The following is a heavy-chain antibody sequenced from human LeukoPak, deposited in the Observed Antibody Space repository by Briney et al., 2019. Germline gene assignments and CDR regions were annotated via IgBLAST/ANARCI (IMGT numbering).Heavy chain of an antibody. CDR2: MNPNSGNT. CDR3: ARHGPIYGSGSYYLHRRTIVGFVY. Sequence: ASVKVSCKASGYTFTSYDINWVRQATGQGLEWMGWMNPNSGNTGYAQKFQGRVTITRNTSISTAYMELSSLRSEDTAVYYCARHGPIYGSGSYYLHRRTIVGFVYWGQGTLVTVSS. J-gene: IGHJ4*02. D-gene: IGHD3-10*01. CDR1: GYTFTSYD. V-gene: IGHV1-8*03.